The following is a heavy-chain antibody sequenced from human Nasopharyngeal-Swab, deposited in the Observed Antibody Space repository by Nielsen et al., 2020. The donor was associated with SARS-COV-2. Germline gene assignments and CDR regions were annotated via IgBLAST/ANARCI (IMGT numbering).Heavy chain of an antibody. CDR1: GYTLTSYA. CDR2: INAGNGNT. D-gene: IGHD3-22*01. Sequence: ASGKVSCKGSGYTLTSYAMHWVRQAPGQRLEWMGWINAGNGNTKYSQKFQGRVTITRDTSASTAYMELSSLRSEDTAVYYCARVRYYYDSSGYYHPRSESGFTDAFDIWGQGTMVTVSS. J-gene: IGHJ3*02. CDR3: ARVRYYYDSSGYYHPRSESGFTDAFDI. V-gene: IGHV1-3*01.